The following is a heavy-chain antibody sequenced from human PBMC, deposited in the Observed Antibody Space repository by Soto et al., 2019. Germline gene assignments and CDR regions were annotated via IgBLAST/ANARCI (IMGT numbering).Heavy chain of an antibody. CDR3: AKDKAENVYGASTAAVES. D-gene: IGHD3-10*01. J-gene: IGHJ3*02. V-gene: IGHV3-23*01. CDR1: GFTFNNYA. CDR2: VSGRGGTT. Sequence: EVQLLESGGGLVQPGGSLRLSCVASGFTFNNYAMNWVRQAPGKGLEWVSSVSGRGGTTHYADSVRGRFTISRDNSKNTLSLQMNSLRAEDTALYYCAKDKAENVYGASTAAVESWGQGTMVTVSS.